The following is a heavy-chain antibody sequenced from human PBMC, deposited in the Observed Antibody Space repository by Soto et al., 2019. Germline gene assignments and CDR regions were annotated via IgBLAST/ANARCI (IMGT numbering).Heavy chain of an antibody. CDR2: IYPGDSDT. J-gene: IGHJ6*02. CDR1: GYSFTSYW. CDR3: ARLSLSTSSSSYYYGMDV. D-gene: IGHD6-6*01. V-gene: IGHV5-51*01. Sequence: GESLKISCKGSGYSFTSYWIGWVRQMPGKGLEWMGIIYPGDSDTRYSPSFQGQVTISADKSISTAYLQWSSLKASDTAMYYCARLSLSTSSSSYYYGMDVSGQVPKVTFSS.